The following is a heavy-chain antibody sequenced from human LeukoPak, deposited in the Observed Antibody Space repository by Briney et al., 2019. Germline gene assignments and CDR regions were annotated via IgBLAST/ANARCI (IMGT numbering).Heavy chain of an antibody. CDR3: AREPSGGSSGYSNWFDP. V-gene: IGHV3-53*01. CDR1: GFTVSSNY. CDR2: IYSGGST. D-gene: IGHD3-22*01. J-gene: IGHJ5*02. Sequence: PGGSLRLSCAASGFTVSSNYMSWVRQAPGKGLEWVSVIYSGGSTYYADSVKGRFTISRDNSKNTLFLQMNSLRVEDTAVYYCAREPSGGSSGYSNWFDPWGQGTLVTVSS.